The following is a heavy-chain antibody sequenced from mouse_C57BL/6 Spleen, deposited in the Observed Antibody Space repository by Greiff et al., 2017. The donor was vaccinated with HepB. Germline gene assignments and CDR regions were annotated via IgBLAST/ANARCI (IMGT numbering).Heavy chain of an antibody. V-gene: IGHV14-4*01. Sequence: EVKLMESGAELVRPGASVKLSCTASGFNIKDDYMHWVKQRPEQGLEWIGWIDPENGDTEYASKFQGKATITADTSSNTAYLQLSSLTSEDTAVYYCTKAYYSNWGYFDVWGTGTTVTVSS. D-gene: IGHD2-5*01. J-gene: IGHJ1*03. CDR3: TKAYYSNWGYFDV. CDR1: GFNIKDDY. CDR2: IDPENGDT.